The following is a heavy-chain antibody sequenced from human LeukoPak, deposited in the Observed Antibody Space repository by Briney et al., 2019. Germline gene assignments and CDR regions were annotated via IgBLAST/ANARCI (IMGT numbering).Heavy chain of an antibody. J-gene: IGHJ4*02. CDR2: ISASGGTT. D-gene: IGHD3-9*01. CDR1: GFAFSSYA. V-gene: IGHV3-23*01. Sequence: GGSLRLSCAASGFAFSSYALSWVRQAPGKGLEWVSVISASGGTTYYADSVKGRFTISRDTSKDTVYLQMHSLRAEDTAVYYCAKGDVLPSYPTFDYWGQGTLVTVSS. CDR3: AKGDVLPSYPTFDY.